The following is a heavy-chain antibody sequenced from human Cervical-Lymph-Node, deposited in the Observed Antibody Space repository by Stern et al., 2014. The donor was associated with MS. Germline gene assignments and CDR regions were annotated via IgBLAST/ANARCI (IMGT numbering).Heavy chain of an antibody. CDR3: ARAGEYTSYARHYFDY. CDR1: GYTLTNYF. V-gene: IGHV1-46*01. J-gene: IGHJ4*02. D-gene: IGHD2/OR15-2a*01. Sequence: QVQLVQSGAEVKKPGASVKVSCKASGYTLTNYFMPWVRQAPGQGLEWMGIVKPSGGDTTYAQRFQARVTMTWDTSTSTVYMELSSLTSEDTATYYCARAGEYTSYARHYFDYWGQGTLVTVSS. CDR2: VKPSGGDT.